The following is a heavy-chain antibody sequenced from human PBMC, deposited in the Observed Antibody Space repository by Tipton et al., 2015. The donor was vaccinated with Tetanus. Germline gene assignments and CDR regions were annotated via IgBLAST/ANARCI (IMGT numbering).Heavy chain of an antibody. V-gene: IGHV4-31*03. J-gene: IGHJ5*02. D-gene: IGHD3-16*01. CDR1: NGSISSGGYY. Sequence: TLSLTCSVSNGSISSGGYYWSWIRQYPGKGLEWIGLLYHTGVTYYNPSLQSRVAISVDTSNNQFSLRLSSVTAADTAVYYCARDQGGGRVARLNWFGPWGQGTLVTVSS. CDR2: LYHTGVT. CDR3: ARDQGGGRVARLNWFGP.